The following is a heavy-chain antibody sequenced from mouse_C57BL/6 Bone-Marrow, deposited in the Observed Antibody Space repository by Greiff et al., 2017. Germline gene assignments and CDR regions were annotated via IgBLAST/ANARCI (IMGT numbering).Heavy chain of an antibody. CDR3: ARTVITTVVAYYFDY. D-gene: IGHD1-1*01. Sequence: EVKLVESGGGLVKPGGSLKLSCAASGFTFSDYGMHWVRQAPEKGLEWVAYISSGSSTIYYADTVKGRFTISRDNAKNTLFLQMTSLRSEETAMYYCARTVITTVVAYYFDYWGQGTTLTVSS. CDR2: ISSGSSTI. V-gene: IGHV5-17*01. CDR1: GFTFSDYG. J-gene: IGHJ2*01.